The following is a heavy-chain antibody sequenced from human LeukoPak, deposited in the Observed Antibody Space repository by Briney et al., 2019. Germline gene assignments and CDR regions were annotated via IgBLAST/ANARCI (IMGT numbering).Heavy chain of an antibody. V-gene: IGHV4-59*08. J-gene: IGHJ4*02. D-gene: IGHD3-22*01. CDR2: IFYSGFT. CDR1: GGSISGYY. CDR3: TRRQGGSGYYSLDY. Sequence: SETLSLTCNVSGGSISGYYWSWIRQSPGKGLEWIGYIFYSGFTNYSPSLKSRVAISVDTSQNHLSLKLKSVTAADTAVYYCTRRQGGSGYYSLDYWGQGILVTVSA.